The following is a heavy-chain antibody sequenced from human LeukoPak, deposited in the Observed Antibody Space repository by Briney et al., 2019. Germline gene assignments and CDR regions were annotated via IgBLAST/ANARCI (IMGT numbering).Heavy chain of an antibody. J-gene: IGHJ6*03. CDR3: RRAPDSARDRLIYYYYYFYMDV. CDR1: RYTFTSYD. D-gene: IGHD3/OR15-3a*01. V-gene: IGHV1-8*01. CDR2: MYPKSGNT. Sequence: ASVKVSCKASRYTFTSYDINWVRQATEQGLERVGWMYPKSGNTGYAQKFQGRVTMTRNTSISTAYLELSSLRSEATVVYYCRRAPDSARDRLIYYYYYFYMDVWGKGTTVTVSS.